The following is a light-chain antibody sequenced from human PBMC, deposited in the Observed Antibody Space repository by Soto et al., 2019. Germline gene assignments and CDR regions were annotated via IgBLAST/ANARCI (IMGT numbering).Light chain of an antibody. CDR1: QSISTY. Sequence: DIQMTQAPSSLSASVGDRVTITCRASQSISTYLNWYQQKAGLAPKLLIYAASSLQSGVPSRFSGSGSGEDFTLTISSLQPEDFATYYCPQTYSTPPTIGQGTKV. J-gene: IGKJ1*01. CDR2: AAS. CDR3: PQTYSTPPT. V-gene: IGKV1-39*01.